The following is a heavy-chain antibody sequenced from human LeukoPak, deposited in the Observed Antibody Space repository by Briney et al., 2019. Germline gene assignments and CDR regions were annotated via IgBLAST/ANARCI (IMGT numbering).Heavy chain of an antibody. CDR3: AFSSYYLQGNYYYMDV. CDR2: INPNSGGT. J-gene: IGHJ6*03. V-gene: IGHV1-2*02. Sequence: ASVKVSCKASGYTFTGYFIHWVRQAPRQGPEWMGWINPNSGGTNYAQKFQGRVTMTRDTSISTAYMELSRLRSDDTAVYYCAFSSYYLQGNYYYMDVWGKGTTVTVSS. CDR1: GYTFTGYF. D-gene: IGHD1-26*01.